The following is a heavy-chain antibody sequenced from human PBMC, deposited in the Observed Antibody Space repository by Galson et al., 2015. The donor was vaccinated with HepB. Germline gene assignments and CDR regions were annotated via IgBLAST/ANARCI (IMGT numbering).Heavy chain of an antibody. CDR2: YHPEDGEI. CDR3: AATSIMVVVLGGFDY. V-gene: IGHV1-24*01. Sequence: VKVSCKVSGYTLNKLSMHWVRQIPGKGLEWIGGYHPEDGEIVYSQKFQGRLSVTEDTSTDTAYMELSSLRPEDTAVYYCAATSIMVVVLGGFDYWGQGTLVTVSS. CDR1: GYTLNKLS. D-gene: IGHD3-22*01. J-gene: IGHJ4*02.